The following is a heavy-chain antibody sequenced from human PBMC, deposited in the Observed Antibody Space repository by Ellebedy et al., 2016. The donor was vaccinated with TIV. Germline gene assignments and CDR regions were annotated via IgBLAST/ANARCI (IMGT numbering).Heavy chain of an antibody. CDR3: AGWFGELLYVY. V-gene: IGHV4-59*01. J-gene: IGHJ4*02. D-gene: IGHD3-10*01. CDR2: IYYSGST. CDR1: GGSISSYY. Sequence: SETLSLTXTVSGGSISSYYWSWIRQPPGKGLEWIGYIYYSGSTNYNPSLKSRVTISVDTSKNQFSLKLSSVTAADTAVYYCAGWFGELLYVYWGQGTLVTVSS.